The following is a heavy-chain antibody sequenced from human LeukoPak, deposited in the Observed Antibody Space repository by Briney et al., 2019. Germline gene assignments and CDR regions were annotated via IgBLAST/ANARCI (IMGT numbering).Heavy chain of an antibody. V-gene: IGHV3-15*01. CDR3: TPVMVEDRGF. CDR2: IKSKNDGGTA. Sequence: SLRLSCAASGFIFNKAWMKWVRQAPGKGPGGGGRIKSKNDGGTADYGSPVKGRFTISRDDSKNTLYLQMNSLISDDTAIYYCTPVMVEDRGFWGQGTLVTVSS. J-gene: IGHJ4*02. D-gene: IGHD2-15*01. CDR1: GFIFNKAW.